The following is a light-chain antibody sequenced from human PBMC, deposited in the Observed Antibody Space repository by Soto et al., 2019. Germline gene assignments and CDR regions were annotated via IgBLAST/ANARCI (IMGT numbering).Light chain of an antibody. CDR2: DAS. CDR1: QSVSSH. J-gene: IGKJ4*01. CDR3: QQRSNWPLT. V-gene: IGKV3-11*01. Sequence: EIVVTQSPATLSVSPGERATLSCRTSQSVSSHVAWYQQKPGQAPRLLIYDASNRATGIPARFSGSGSGTDFTLTISSLEPEDFAVYYCQQRSNWPLTFGGGTKVEIK.